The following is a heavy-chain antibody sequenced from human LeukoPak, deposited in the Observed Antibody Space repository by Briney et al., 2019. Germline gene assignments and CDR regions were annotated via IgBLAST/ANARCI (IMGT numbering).Heavy chain of an antibody. D-gene: IGHD3-10*01. CDR1: GFTFSNAW. CDR2: IKSKTDGGTT. J-gene: IGHJ6*02. CDR3: TTAGGGSADYYYCYGMDV. V-gene: IGHV3-15*01. Sequence: GGSLRLSCAASGFTFSNAWMSWVRQAPGKGLEWVGRIKSKTDGGTTDYAAPVKGRFTISRDDSKNTLYLQMNSLKTEDTAVYYCTTAGGGSADYYYCYGMDVWGQGTTVTVSS.